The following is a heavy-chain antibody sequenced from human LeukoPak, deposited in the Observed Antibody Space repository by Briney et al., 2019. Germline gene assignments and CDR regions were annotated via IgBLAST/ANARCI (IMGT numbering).Heavy chain of an antibody. J-gene: IGHJ5*02. Sequence: NPSETLSLTCTVSGGSVSTSSYYWGWIRQPPGKGLEWIANIYYTGSAYYNPSLKSRVNIFIDTSKGQFSLRLSSLTAADTAVYYCARLVAVAGNGWFDPWGQGTLVTVSS. CDR3: ARLVAVAGNGWFDP. D-gene: IGHD6-19*01. CDR1: GGSVSTSSYY. V-gene: IGHV4-39*07. CDR2: IYYTGSA.